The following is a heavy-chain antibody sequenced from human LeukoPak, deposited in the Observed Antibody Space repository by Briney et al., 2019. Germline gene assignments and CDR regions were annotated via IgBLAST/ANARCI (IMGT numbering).Heavy chain of an antibody. D-gene: IGHD3-10*01. CDR1: GYTFTGYY. J-gene: IGHJ6*03. Sequence: ASVKVSCKASGYTFTGYYMHWVRQAPGQGLEWMGWISAYNGNTNYAQKLQGRVTMTTDTSTRTAHMDLRSLRSDDTAVYYCARVPSTMVRGYYYYYYMDVWGKGTTVTVSS. CDR2: ISAYNGNT. CDR3: ARVPSTMVRGYYYYYYMDV. V-gene: IGHV1-18*04.